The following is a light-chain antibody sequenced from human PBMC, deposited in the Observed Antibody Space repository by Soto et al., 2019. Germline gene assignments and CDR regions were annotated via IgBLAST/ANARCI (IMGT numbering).Light chain of an antibody. CDR3: QQNYITPLT. J-gene: IGKJ4*01. CDR2: AAS. V-gene: IGKV1-39*01. CDR1: RAITNH. Sequence: DVQLTQSPSPLSASVGDRVSISCRASRAITNHLNWYQQKPGKAPILLVYAASTLETGVPSRFSGSGSGTHFTLTIDNLQPEDVATYCCQQNYITPLTFGGGTKVDNK.